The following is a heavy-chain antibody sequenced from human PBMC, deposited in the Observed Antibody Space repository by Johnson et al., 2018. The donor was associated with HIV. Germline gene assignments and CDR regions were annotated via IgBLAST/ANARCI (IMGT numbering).Heavy chain of an antibody. V-gene: IGHV3-74*03. J-gene: IGHJ3*02. CDR2: INSDGSGT. Sequence: VQLVESGGGVVQPEKSLRLSCAASGFTFSTYWMHWVRQPPGKGLVWVSRINSDGSGTTYADSVKGRFTISRDNAKNSLYLQMNSLRAEDTALYYCARDIFYTDTAFDIWGQGTMVTVSS. CDR1: GFTFSTYW. CDR3: ARDIFYTDTAFDI.